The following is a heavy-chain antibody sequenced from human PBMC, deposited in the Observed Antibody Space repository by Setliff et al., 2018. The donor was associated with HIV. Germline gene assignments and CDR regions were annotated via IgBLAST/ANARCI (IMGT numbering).Heavy chain of an antibody. V-gene: IGHV1-24*01. J-gene: IGHJ4*02. CDR1: GYTLTDLS. CDR2: FDPEDGET. CDR3: ARATTVISMTVAGTIDY. Sequence: ASVKVSCKVSGYTLTDLSIHWVRQAPGKGLEWMGGFDPEDGETVYAQKFQGRVTMTTDTSTSTAYMELRSLRSDDTAVYYCARATTVISMTVAGTIDYWGQGTLVTVSS. D-gene: IGHD6-19*01.